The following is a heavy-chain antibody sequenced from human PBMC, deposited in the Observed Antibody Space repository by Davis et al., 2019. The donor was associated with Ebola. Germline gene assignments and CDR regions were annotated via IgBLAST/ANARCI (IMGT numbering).Heavy chain of an antibody. CDR3: ARAMVTMVSFASDI. V-gene: IGHV4-4*02. D-gene: IGHD3-10*01. CDR1: GGSISSNNW. Sequence: MPSETLSLTCGVSGGSISSNNWWSWVRQPPGKGLEWIGEIYHSGTTSYNPSLMSRVTISVDRSKNQFSLKLSSVTAADTAVYYCARAMVTMVSFASDIWGPGTVVTVSS. CDR2: IYHSGTT. J-gene: IGHJ3*02.